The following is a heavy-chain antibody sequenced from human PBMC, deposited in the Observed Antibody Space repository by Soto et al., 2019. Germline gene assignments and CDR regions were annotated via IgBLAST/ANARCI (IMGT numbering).Heavy chain of an antibody. J-gene: IGHJ4*02. D-gene: IGHD2-21*02. CDR2: IYPGDSDT. V-gene: IGHV5-51*01. Sequence: PGESLKISCKGSGYSFTSYWIGWVRQMPVKGLEWMGIIYPGDSDTRYSPSFQGQVTISADKSISTAYLQWSSLKASDTAMYYCARLPYCGGDCYAYYFDYWGQGTLVTVSS. CDR3: ARLPYCGGDCYAYYFDY. CDR1: GYSFTSYW.